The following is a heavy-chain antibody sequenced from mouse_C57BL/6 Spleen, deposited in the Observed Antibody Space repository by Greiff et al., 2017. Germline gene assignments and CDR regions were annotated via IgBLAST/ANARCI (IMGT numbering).Heavy chain of an antibody. CDR3: AAHGYYAMDY. Sequence: LVESGPELVKPGASVKISCKASGYSFTGYYMNWVKQSPEKSLEWIGEINPSTGGTTYNQKFKAKATLTVDKSSSTAYMQLKSLTSEDSAVYYCAAHGYYAMDYWGQGTSVTVSS. V-gene: IGHV1-42*01. D-gene: IGHD1-3*01. CDR1: GYSFTGYY. CDR2: INPSTGGT. J-gene: IGHJ4*01.